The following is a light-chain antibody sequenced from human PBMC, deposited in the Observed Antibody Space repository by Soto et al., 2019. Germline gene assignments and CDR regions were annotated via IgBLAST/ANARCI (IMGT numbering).Light chain of an antibody. CDR1: QSLLGW. CDR2: DAS. J-gene: IGKJ1*01. CDR3: QQYITYST. Sequence: DIQMTQSPSTLSASVGDRVTITCRASQSLLGWLAWYQQRPGKAPKALIYDASTLASGVPSRFNGSGSGTEFTLTISSLQPDDFATYYCQQYITYSTFGQGTKVDIK. V-gene: IGKV1-5*01.